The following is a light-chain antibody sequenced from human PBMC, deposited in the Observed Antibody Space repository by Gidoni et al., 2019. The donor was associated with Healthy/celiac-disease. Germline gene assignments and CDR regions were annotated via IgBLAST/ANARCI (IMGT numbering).Light chain of an antibody. V-gene: IGKV4-1*01. Sequence: DIVMTQSPYSLAVSLGERATINCKSSQSVLYSSNNKNYLAWYQQKPGQPPKLLIYWASTRESGVTDRFSGSGSGTDFTLTISSLQAEDVEVYYCQQYYSTPITFGQGTRLEIK. CDR2: WAS. CDR3: QQYYSTPIT. J-gene: IGKJ5*01. CDR1: QSVLYSSNNKNY.